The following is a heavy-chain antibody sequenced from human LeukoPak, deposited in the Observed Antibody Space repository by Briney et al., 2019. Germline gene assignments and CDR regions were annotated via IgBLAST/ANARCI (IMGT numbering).Heavy chain of an antibody. J-gene: IGHJ3*02. Sequence: PSETLSLTCAIYGGSFSGYYWSWIRQPPGKGLEWIGEINHSGSTNYNPSLKSRVTISVDTSKNQFSLKLSSVTAADTAVYYCARGRGGGRNLVGFAFDIWGQGTMVTVSS. CDR3: ARGRGGGRNLVGFAFDI. CDR2: INHSGST. D-gene: IGHD2-15*01. V-gene: IGHV4-34*01. CDR1: GGSFSGYY.